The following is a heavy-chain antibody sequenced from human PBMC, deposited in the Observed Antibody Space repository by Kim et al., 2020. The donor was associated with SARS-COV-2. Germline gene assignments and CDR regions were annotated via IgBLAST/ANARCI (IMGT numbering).Heavy chain of an antibody. V-gene: IGHV1-69*04. CDR3: ARGVSGCSSTSCSRYYYYYGMDV. D-gene: IGHD2-2*01. Sequence: SVKVSCKASGGTFSSYAISWVRQAPGQGLEWMGRIIPILGIANYAQKFQGRVTITADKSTSTAYMELSSLRSEDTAVYYCARGVSGCSSTSCSRYYYYYGMDVWGQGTTVTVSS. CDR1: GGTFSSYA. J-gene: IGHJ6*02. CDR2: IIPILGIA.